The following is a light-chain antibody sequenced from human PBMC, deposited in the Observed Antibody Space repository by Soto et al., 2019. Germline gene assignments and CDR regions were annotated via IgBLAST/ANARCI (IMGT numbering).Light chain of an antibody. CDR2: GAS. J-gene: IGKJ2*01. Sequence: EIVMTQSPATLCVSPGERATLSCRASQRISISLAWYQQKPGQAPRLLIYGASTRATGIPARLSGSGSETEFTLTLSSLQSEDSAVYYCQHYNGWLPYPFGGGTELEIK. V-gene: IGKV3-15*01. CDR1: QRISIS. CDR3: QHYNGWLPYP.